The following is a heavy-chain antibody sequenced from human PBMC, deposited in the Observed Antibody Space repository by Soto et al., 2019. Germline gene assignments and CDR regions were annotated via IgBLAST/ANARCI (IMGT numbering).Heavy chain of an antibody. Sequence: SETLSLTCAVYGGSFSGYYWSWIRQPPGKGLEWIGEINHSGSTNYNPSLKSRVTISVDTSKNQFSLKLSSVTAADTAVYYCARGMVRGVIITWYYYHYGMDVWGQGTTVSVSS. CDR2: INHSGST. D-gene: IGHD3-10*01. V-gene: IGHV4-34*01. CDR3: ARGMVRGVIITWYYYHYGMDV. CDR1: GGSFSGYY. J-gene: IGHJ6*01.